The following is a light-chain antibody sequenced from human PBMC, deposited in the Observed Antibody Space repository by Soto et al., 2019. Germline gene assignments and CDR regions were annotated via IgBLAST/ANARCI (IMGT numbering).Light chain of an antibody. CDR1: SSDVGTYDR. J-gene: IGLJ2*01. CDR3: RSYAASNTLL. V-gene: IGLV2-18*02. Sequence: QSALTQPPSVSGSPGQSVTISCIGSSSDVGTYDRVSWYQAPPGTAPKLIIYEVHYRPSGVPDRFSGSKSGNTASLTISGPQAEDEAEYYCRSYAASNTLLFGGGTKLTVL. CDR2: EVH.